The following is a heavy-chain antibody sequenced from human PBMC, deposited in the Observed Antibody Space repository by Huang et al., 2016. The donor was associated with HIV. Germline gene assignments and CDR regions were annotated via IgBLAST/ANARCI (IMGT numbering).Heavy chain of an antibody. CDR3: ASQHIGAAATWF. D-gene: IGHD6-13*01. CDR2: VYQSGRT. V-gene: IGHV4-39*01. CDR1: GDFISSTNYY. J-gene: IGHJ4*02. Sequence: QLQLQESGPGQVKPSETLSLTCTVSGDFISSTNYYWGWIRQSPGKGLEWVGSVYQSGRTNYNPSLKSRVTLSVDTSRNQFSLRWNSVTAADTAVYYCASQHIGAAATWFWGRGTQVAVSS.